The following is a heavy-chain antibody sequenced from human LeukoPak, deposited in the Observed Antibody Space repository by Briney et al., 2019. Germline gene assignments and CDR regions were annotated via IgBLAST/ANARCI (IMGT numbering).Heavy chain of an antibody. D-gene: IGHD2-15*01. CDR1: GFTFSSYG. CDR2: IRYDGSNK. CDR3: AKYCSGGSCYLFGMDV. J-gene: IGHJ6*02. V-gene: IGHV3-30*02. Sequence: GGSLRLSCAASGFTFSSYGMHWVRQAPGKGLEWVAFIRYDGSNKYYADSVKGRSTISRDNSKNTLYLQMNSLRAEDTAVYYCAKYCSGGSCYLFGMDVWGQGTTVTVSS.